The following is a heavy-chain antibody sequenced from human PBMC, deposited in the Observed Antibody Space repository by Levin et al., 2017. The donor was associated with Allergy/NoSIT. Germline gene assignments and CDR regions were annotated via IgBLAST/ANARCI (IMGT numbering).Heavy chain of an antibody. CDR1: GFTFSFYA. Sequence: GESLKISCVASGFTFSFYAMSWVRRAPGKGLEWVSTISDSGGSTYYADSVKGRFTISRDNSKNTLYLQIISLRAEDRAVYYCAKHDVLTGYSIHSDYWGQGTLVTVSS. J-gene: IGHJ4*02. CDR2: ISDSGGST. CDR3: AKHDVLTGYSIHSDY. V-gene: IGHV3-23*01. D-gene: IGHD3-9*01.